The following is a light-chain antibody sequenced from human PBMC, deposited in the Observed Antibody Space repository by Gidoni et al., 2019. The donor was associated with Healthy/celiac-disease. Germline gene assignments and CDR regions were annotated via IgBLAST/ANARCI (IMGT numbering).Light chain of an antibody. J-gene: IGKJ2*04. Sequence: DIVMTQSPDSLAVSLGERATINCKSSQSVLYSSNNKNYLAWYQQKPGQPPKLLIYWAFTRESGVPDRFSGSGSGTDFTLTISSLQAEDVAVYYCQQYYSTPCSFXQXTKLEIK. CDR2: WAF. CDR1: QSVLYSSNNKNY. V-gene: IGKV4-1*01. CDR3: QQYYSTPCS.